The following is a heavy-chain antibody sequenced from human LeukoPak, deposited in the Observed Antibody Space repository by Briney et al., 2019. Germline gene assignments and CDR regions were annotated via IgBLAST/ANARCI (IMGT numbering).Heavy chain of an antibody. Sequence: GASVKVSCKASGYTFTGYYMHWVRQAPGQGLEWMGWINPNSGGTNYAQKFQGRVTMTRDTSISTAYMELSRLRSDDTAVYYCARAALGRRLAAAGTLAWFDPWGQGTLVTVSS. D-gene: IGHD6-13*01. CDR2: INPNSGGT. J-gene: IGHJ5*02. CDR3: ARAALGRRLAAAGTLAWFDP. V-gene: IGHV1-2*02. CDR1: GYTFTGYY.